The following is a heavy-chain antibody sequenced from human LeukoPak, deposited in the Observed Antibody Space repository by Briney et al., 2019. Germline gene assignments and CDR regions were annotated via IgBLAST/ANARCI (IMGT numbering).Heavy chain of an antibody. CDR2: IYYSGST. CDR1: GGSISSYY. J-gene: IGHJ3*02. D-gene: IGHD6-13*01. V-gene: IGHV4-59*08. Sequence: SETLSLTCTVSGGSISSYYWSWIRQPPGKGLGWIGYIYYSGSTNYNPSLKSRVTISVATSKNQFSLKLSSVTAADTAVYYCARTARIAAAGKRYAFDIWGQGTMVTVSS. CDR3: ARTARIAAAGKRYAFDI.